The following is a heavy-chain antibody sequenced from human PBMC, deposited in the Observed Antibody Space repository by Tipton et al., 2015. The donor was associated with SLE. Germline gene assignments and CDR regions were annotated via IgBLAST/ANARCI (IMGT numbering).Heavy chain of an antibody. CDR2: INWDGGNT. CDR3: AKAGHDDSRGYFPNVCES. CDR1: GFTFDDYT. D-gene: IGHD2/OR15-2a*01. V-gene: IGHV3-43*01. Sequence: SLRLSCTASGFTFDDYTMHWVRQAPGKGLEWVSLINWDGGNTFYGDSVKGRFTISRDNSKNSLYLQMNSLRTEDAALYYCAKAGHDDSRGYFPNVCESWGQGTMVIVSS. J-gene: IGHJ3*01.